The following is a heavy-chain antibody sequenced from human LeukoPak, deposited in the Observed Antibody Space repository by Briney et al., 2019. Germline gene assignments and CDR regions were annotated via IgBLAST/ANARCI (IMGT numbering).Heavy chain of an antibody. D-gene: IGHD3-10*01. CDR3: ARDIFVKGDGELGAFDI. V-gene: IGHV3-30-3*01. Sequence: QPGRSLRLSCAASGFTFSSYAMHWVRQAPGKGLEWVAVISYDGSNKYYADSVKGRFTISRDNSKNTLYLQMNSLRAEDTAVYYCARDIFVKGDGELGAFDIWGQGTMVTVSS. CDR1: GFTFSSYA. J-gene: IGHJ3*02. CDR2: ISYDGSNK.